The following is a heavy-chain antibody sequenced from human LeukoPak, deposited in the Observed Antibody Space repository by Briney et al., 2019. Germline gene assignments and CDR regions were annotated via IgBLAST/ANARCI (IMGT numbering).Heavy chain of an antibody. CDR3: APLYYYDSSGY. D-gene: IGHD3-22*01. CDR2: INSDGSST. CDR1: GFTFSSYW. J-gene: IGHJ4*02. Sequence: GGSLRLSCAASGFTFSSYWMHWVRQAAGKGLVWVSRINSDGSSTSYADSVKGRFTISRDNAKNTLYLQMNSLRAEDTAVYYCAPLYYYDSSGYWGQGTLVTVSS. V-gene: IGHV3-74*01.